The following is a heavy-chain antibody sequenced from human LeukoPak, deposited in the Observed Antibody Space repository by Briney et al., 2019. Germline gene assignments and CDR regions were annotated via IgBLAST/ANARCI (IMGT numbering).Heavy chain of an antibody. D-gene: IGHD3-22*01. Sequence: GGSLRLSCAASGFTLSNHWMHWVRQVPGKGLVWVSRISGDEIWTSYADSVKGRFIISRDNAKDTLYLQMNSLRTEDTAVYYCAREYNSGPKQADAFDIWGQGTMVTVSS. CDR2: ISGDEIWT. J-gene: IGHJ3*02. V-gene: IGHV3-74*01. CDR3: AREYNSGPKQADAFDI. CDR1: GFTLSNHW.